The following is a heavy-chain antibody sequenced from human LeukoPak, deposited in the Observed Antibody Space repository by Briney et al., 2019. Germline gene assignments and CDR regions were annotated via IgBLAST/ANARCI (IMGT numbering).Heavy chain of an antibody. D-gene: IGHD2-2*01. CDR3: ARGARGSEVVPAALGN. V-gene: IGHV1-2*02. Sequence: GASVKVSCKASGGTFSSYAISWVRQAPGQGLEWMGWINPNSGGTNYAQKFQGRVTMTRDTSISTAYMELSRLRSDDTAMYYCARGARGSEVVPAALGNWGQGTLVTVSS. J-gene: IGHJ4*02. CDR2: INPNSGGT. CDR1: GGTFSSYA.